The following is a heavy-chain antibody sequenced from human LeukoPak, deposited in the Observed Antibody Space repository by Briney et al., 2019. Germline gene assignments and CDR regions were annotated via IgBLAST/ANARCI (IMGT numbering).Heavy chain of an antibody. CDR3: ARDLDVDTAMVTGYAFDI. Sequence: QPSETLSLTCPVSGGSISRYYWSWIRQPAGKGLEWVGRIYTSGSTDYNPSLKSRVTMSVDTSKNQFSLKLSSVTAADTAVYYCARDLDVDTAMVTGYAFDIWGQGTMVTVSS. CDR1: GGSISRYY. J-gene: IGHJ3*02. D-gene: IGHD5-18*01. V-gene: IGHV4-4*07. CDR2: IYTSGST.